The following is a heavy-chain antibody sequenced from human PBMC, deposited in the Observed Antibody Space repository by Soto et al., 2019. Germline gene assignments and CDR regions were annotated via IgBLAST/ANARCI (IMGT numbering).Heavy chain of an antibody. Sequence: QMQLLESGGGVVQPGKALRLSCAASGFAFNSHSMHWVRQAPGKGLEWLALMTSDGSSKFYADSVKGRCTFSRDNSKIALYMEMNSLRSEDTAVYYCARDRVIIYTGDEHDLWGQGTLVTVSS. J-gene: IGHJ5*02. D-gene: IGHD3-3*01. CDR2: MTSDGSSK. V-gene: IGHV3-30-3*01. CDR3: ARDRVIIYTGDEHDL. CDR1: GFAFNSHS.